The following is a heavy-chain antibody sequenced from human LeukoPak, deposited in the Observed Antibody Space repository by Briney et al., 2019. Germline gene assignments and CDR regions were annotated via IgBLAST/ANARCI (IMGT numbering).Heavy chain of an antibody. Sequence: SETLSLTCTVSGGSISSSSYYWGWIRQPPGKGLEWIGSIYYSGSTYYNPSLKSRVTISVDTSKNQFSLKLSSVTAADTAVYYCATHPLSSRLDPFAYGGQGPLVTVS. D-gene: IGHD6-13*01. V-gene: IGHV4-39*01. CDR3: ATHPLSSRLDPFAY. CDR1: GGSISSSSYY. CDR2: IYYSGST. J-gene: IGHJ4*02.